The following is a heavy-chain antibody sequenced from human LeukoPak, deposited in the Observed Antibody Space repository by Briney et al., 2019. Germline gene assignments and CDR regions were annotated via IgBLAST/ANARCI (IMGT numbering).Heavy chain of an antibody. V-gene: IGHV1-18*01. Sequence: EASVKVSCKASGYIFTNYGISWVRQAPGQGPEWMGWISAYSGHTNYAQKLQGRVTMTTDTSTSTAYMELRSLRSDDTAVYYCARDNHSGSWSWFDPWGQGTLVSVSA. D-gene: IGHD6-13*01. CDR3: ARDNHSGSWSWFDP. CDR1: GYIFTNYG. J-gene: IGHJ5*02. CDR2: ISAYSGHT.